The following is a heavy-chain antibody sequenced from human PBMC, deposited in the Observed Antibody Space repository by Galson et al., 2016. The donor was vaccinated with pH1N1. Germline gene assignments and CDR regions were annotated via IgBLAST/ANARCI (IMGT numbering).Heavy chain of an antibody. CDR3: AKDLSDNIWGSYRPGD. D-gene: IGHD3-16*02. V-gene: IGHV3-23*01. CDR1: GFAFSNYA. J-gene: IGHJ4*02. CDR2: TSGSGGTT. Sequence: SLRLSCAASGFAFSNYAMSWVRQAPGKGLEWVSATSGSGGTTYLADSVRGRFTVSRDHSKNTLYLQMSSLRAEDTGVYYCAKDLSDNIWGSYRPGDWGLGTLVTVSS.